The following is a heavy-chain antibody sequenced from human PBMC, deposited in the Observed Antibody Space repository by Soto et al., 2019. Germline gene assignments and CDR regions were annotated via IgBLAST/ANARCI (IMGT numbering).Heavy chain of an antibody. V-gene: IGHV1-69*13. CDR3: ARGGVDVVATSAFDY. J-gene: IGHJ4*02. D-gene: IGHD5-12*01. CDR2: INPILGTP. CDR1: GATYSTCA. Sequence: ASVKVSCKASGATYSTCAISWVRQAPGQGLEWMGGINPILGTPDYAHKFQGRVTITADESTSTVYMELGSLRSEDTALYFCARGGVDVVATSAFDYWGQGTLVTVSS.